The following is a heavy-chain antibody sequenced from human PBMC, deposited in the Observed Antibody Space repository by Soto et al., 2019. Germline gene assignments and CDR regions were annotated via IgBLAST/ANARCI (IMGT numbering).Heavy chain of an antibody. CDR2: IWYDGSNK. J-gene: IGHJ4*02. Sequence: GGSLRLSCAASGFTFSSYGMHWVRQAPGKGLEWVAVIWYDGSNKYYADSVKGRFTISRDNSKNTLYLQMNSLRAEDTAVYYCARVGSGYYDSSGYDEYYFDYWGQGTLVTVSS. CDR3: ARVGSGYYDSSGYDEYYFDY. CDR1: GFTFSSYG. D-gene: IGHD3-22*01. V-gene: IGHV3-33*01.